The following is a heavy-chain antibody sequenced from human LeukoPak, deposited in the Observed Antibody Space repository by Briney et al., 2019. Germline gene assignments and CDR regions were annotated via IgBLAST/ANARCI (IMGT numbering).Heavy chain of an antibody. CDR3: SRYDGDNSYYFDY. CDR1: GFTFSGSA. V-gene: IGHV3-73*01. D-gene: IGHD4-17*01. CDR2: IRSKTNNYAT. Sequence: GGSLRLSCAASGFTFSGSAMHWVRQASGKGLEWVGRIRSKTNNYATAYAASVKGRFTISRDDSKNTAYLQMNSLKTEDKAVYYCSRYDGDNSYYFDYWGQGTLVTVSS. J-gene: IGHJ4*02.